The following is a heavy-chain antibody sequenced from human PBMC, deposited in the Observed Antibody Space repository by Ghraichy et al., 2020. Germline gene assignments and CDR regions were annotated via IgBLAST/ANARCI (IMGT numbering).Heavy chain of an antibody. V-gene: IGHV4-39*01. CDR3: ARADRDTYFYSYMDV. CDR1: GGSIRSSDYY. CDR2: IFYSGDT. D-gene: IGHD5-24*01. Sequence: GSLRLSCTVSGGSIRSSDYYWGWIRQPPGKGLEWIGNIFYSGDTYYNPSLESRVTISVDTSKNQFSLNLSSVTAADTALYYCARADRDTYFYSYMDVWGKGTAVTVSS. J-gene: IGHJ6*03.